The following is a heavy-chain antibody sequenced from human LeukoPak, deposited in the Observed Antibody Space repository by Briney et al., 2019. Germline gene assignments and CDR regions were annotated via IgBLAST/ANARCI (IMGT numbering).Heavy chain of an antibody. D-gene: IGHD6-13*01. J-gene: IGHJ4*02. CDR3: ARRIAATGHFDY. V-gene: IGHV1-2*06. Sequence: ASVKVSSKASGYSFTGYYLYWVRQAPGEGLEWMGRINPNSGGTNYAQKFQGRVTMTRDTSISTAYMEQSSLRSDDTAVFYCARRIAATGHFDYWAQGTLVTVSS. CDR1: GYSFTGYY. CDR2: INPNSGGT.